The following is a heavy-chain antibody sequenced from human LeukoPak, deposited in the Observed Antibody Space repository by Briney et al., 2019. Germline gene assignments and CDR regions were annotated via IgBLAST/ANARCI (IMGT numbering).Heavy chain of an antibody. V-gene: IGHV4-30-4*01. CDR1: GGSVSSGDYY. CDR2: MYYSGST. CDR3: ARDQNTYDSSGYYYYQYGMDV. D-gene: IGHD3-22*01. J-gene: IGHJ6*02. Sequence: PSETLSLTCTVSGGSVSSGDYYWTWIRQTPGKGLEWIGYMYYSGSTHYNPSLKSRVSISVDTAKNQFSLNLSSVTAADTAVYYCARDQNTYDSSGYYYYQYGMDVWGQGTTVTVSS.